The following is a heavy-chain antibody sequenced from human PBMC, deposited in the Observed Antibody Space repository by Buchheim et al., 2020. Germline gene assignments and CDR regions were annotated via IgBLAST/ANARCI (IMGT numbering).Heavy chain of an antibody. Sequence: QMQLVESGGGVVQPGRSLRLSCAASGFTFSNYAMHWVRQATGKGLEWVAVISYAGPTKYYADSVKGRFTISRDNFENRLYLQMNSLRVEYTAVYFCARRRVAASDYYYGMDVWGQGTT. CDR2: ISYAGPTK. J-gene: IGHJ6*02. CDR3: ARRRVAASDYYYGMDV. CDR1: GFTFSNYA. D-gene: IGHD6-19*01. V-gene: IGHV3-30-3*01.